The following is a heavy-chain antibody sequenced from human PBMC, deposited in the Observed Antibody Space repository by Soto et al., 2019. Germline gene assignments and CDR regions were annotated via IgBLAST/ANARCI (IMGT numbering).Heavy chain of an antibody. V-gene: IGHV1-18*01. Sequence: ASVKVSCKASGYTFTSYGISWVRQAPGQGLEWMGWISAYNGNTNYAQKLQGRVTMTTDTSTSTAYMELRSLRSDDTAVYYCARDRSQWLVSDAFDIWGQGTMVTVS. CDR3: ARDRSQWLVSDAFDI. J-gene: IGHJ3*02. CDR2: ISAYNGNT. D-gene: IGHD6-19*01. CDR1: GYTFTSYG.